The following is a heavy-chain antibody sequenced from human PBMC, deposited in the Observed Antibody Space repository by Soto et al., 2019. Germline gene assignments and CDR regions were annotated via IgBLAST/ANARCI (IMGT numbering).Heavy chain of an antibody. Sequence: ASVKVSCKASGFTFTNSAVQWVRQARGQHLEWIGWIVVGSGNTDYAQKFQGRVTITRDMSISTAYMELSSLRSEDTAVYYCAASNRGSKPHPNGMDVWGQGPRSPSP. CDR2: IVVGSGNT. CDR3: AASNRGSKPHPNGMDV. CDR1: GFTFTNSA. D-gene: IGHD3-10*01. V-gene: IGHV1-58*01. J-gene: IGHJ6*02.